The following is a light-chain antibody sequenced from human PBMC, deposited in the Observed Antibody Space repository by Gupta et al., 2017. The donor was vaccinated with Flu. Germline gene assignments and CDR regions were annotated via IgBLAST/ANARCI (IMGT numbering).Light chain of an antibody. J-gene: IGKJ5*01. CDR1: QDITVY. CDR3: QQGDYLPTT. V-gene: IGKV1-33*01. Sequence: DIQMTQSPSSLSASVGDRLTITCQASQDITVYLNWYQQKPGKAPKLLIYEASKLQAGVPSRFSGSGSKTQFTLTIRSLQPEDAGIYYCQQGDYLPTTFGQGSRLDIK. CDR2: EAS.